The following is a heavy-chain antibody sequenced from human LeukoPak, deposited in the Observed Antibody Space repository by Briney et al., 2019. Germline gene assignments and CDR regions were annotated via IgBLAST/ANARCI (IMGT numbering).Heavy chain of an antibody. D-gene: IGHD3-22*01. Sequence: GGSLRLSCAASGFTFSSYSINWVRQAPGKGLEWVSSISSSSYIYYADSVKGRFTISRDNAKNSLYLQMNSLRAEDTAVYYCARDGLVDDSSSWGQGTLVTVSS. CDR3: ARDGLVDDSSS. CDR1: GFTFSSYS. CDR2: ISSSSYI. V-gene: IGHV3-21*01. J-gene: IGHJ5*02.